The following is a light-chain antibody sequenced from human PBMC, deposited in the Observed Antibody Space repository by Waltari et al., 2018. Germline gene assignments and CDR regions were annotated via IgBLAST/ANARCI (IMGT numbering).Light chain of an antibody. Sequence: EIVLTQSPATLSLSPGGRANLSCRASQSVSSYLAWYQQKPGQAPRLLIYDASNRATGIPARFSGSGSGTDFTLTISSLEPEDFAVYYCQQRSNWPWTFGQGTKVEIK. CDR2: DAS. CDR3: QQRSNWPWT. CDR1: QSVSSY. V-gene: IGKV3-11*01. J-gene: IGKJ1*01.